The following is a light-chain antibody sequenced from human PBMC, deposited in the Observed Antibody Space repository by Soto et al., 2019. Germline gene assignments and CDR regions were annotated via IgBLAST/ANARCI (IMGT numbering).Light chain of an antibody. CDR3: CSYGGGKTPLV. Sequence: QSALTQPRSVSGSPGQSVAVSCTGSLSDVGRYNYVSWYQQLPGTAPRLILYDVTKRPSGVPGRFSGSKSGITASLTISGLQAEDEADYYCCSYGGGKTPLVFGGGTKVTVL. V-gene: IGLV2-11*01. J-gene: IGLJ2*01. CDR1: LSDVGRYNY. CDR2: DVT.